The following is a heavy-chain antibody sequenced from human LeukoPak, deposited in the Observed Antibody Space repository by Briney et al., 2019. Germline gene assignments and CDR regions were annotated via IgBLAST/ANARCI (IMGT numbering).Heavy chain of an antibody. Sequence: SETLSLTCTVSGGSVSSTSYYWGWIRQPPGKGLEWIGSIYYSGSTHYNSSLKSRLTISVDTSKNQFSLKFSSVAAADTAVYYCARLAIRYFDWNAWYFDSWGQGTLVTVSS. V-gene: IGHV4-39*01. CDR3: ARLAIRYFDWNAWYFDS. D-gene: IGHD3-9*01. J-gene: IGHJ4*02. CDR1: GGSVSSTSYY. CDR2: IYYSGST.